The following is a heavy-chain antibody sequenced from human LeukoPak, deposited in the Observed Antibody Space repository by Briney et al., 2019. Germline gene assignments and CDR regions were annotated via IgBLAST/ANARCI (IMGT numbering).Heavy chain of an antibody. J-gene: IGHJ4*02. CDR1: GYTFNSYD. Sequence: GASVKVSCKASGYTFNSYDISWVRQAPGQGLEWMAWISTYNGNTNYALKVQGRATMTTDTSTSTAYMELRSLRSDDTAVYYCARVLRYDFWSAYYFDYWGQGTLVTVSP. CDR2: ISTYNGNT. V-gene: IGHV1-18*01. CDR3: ARVLRYDFWSAYYFDY. D-gene: IGHD3-3*01.